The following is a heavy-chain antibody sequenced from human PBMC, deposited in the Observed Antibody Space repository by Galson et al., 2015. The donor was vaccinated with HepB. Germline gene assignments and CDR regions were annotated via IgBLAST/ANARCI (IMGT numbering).Heavy chain of an antibody. Sequence: SLRLSCAPSGFSFDDYAMHWVRQAPGKRVEWVSGVNWKSGNIGYADSVKGLLTISRDNAKTSLYLQMNSLRAEDTALYYYAIASYSYKTTGYVFAFDVSGQATMVTVSS. CDR1: GFSFDDYA. D-gene: IGHD3-10*01. CDR3: AIASYSYKTTGYVFAFDV. V-gene: IGHV3-9*01. J-gene: IGHJ3*01. CDR2: VNWKSGNI.